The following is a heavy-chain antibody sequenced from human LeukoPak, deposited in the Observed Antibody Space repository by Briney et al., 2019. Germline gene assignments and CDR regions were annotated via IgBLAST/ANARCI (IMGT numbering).Heavy chain of an antibody. CDR1: GFAFSNYA. Sequence: GGSLRLSCAASGFAFSNYAMRWVRQAPGKGLEWVSGISGSGDSTYYADSVKGRFTISRDDSKNTLYLQMNSLRAEDTAVYYCARRSGIAVAGAFDYWGQGTLVTVSS. V-gene: IGHV3-23*01. J-gene: IGHJ4*02. D-gene: IGHD6-19*01. CDR2: ISGSGDST. CDR3: ARRSGIAVAGAFDY.